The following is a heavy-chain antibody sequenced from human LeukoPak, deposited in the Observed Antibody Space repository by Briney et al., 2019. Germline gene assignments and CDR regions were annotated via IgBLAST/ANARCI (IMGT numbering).Heavy chain of an antibody. CDR1: GGSISSYY. CDR2: IYYSGST. V-gene: IGHV4-59*01. Sequence: PSETLSLTCTVSGGSISSYYWSWIRQPSGKGLEWIGYIYYSGSTNYNPSLKSRVTISVDTSKNQFSLKLSSVTAADTAVYYCARESVISVAGTGWFDPWGQGTLVTVSS. CDR3: ARESVISVAGTGWFDP. J-gene: IGHJ5*02. D-gene: IGHD6-19*01.